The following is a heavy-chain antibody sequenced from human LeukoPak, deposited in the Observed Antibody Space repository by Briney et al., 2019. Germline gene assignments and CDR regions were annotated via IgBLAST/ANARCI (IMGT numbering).Heavy chain of an antibody. CDR3: ATPTLGTIGEYLFDY. CDR1: GYRFITYW. J-gene: IGHJ4*02. V-gene: IGHV5-51*01. CDR2: IYPGDSDA. Sequence: GGSLKISCKGSGYRFITYWIGWVRQLPGKGLEWMGIIYPGDSDARYSPSFQGRVTISADKSISTAYLQWSTLKASDTAMYYCATPTLGTIGEYLFDYWGQGTLVTVSS. D-gene: IGHD1-7*01.